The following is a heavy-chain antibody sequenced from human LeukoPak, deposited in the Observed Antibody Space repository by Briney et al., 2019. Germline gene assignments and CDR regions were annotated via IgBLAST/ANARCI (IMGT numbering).Heavy chain of an antibody. Sequence: PSETLSLTCAVYGGSFSGYYWSWIRQPPGKGLEWIGEINHSGSTNYNPSLKSRVTISVDTSKNQFSLKLSSVTAADTAVYYCARTVVVVAAKLFDYWGQGTLVTVPS. CDR1: GGSFSGYY. CDR2: INHSGST. CDR3: ARTVVVVAAKLFDY. V-gene: IGHV4-34*01. D-gene: IGHD2-15*01. J-gene: IGHJ4*02.